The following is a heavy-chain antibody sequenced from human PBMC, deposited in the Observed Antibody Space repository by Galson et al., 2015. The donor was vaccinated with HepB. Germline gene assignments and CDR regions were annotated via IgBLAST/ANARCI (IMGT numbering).Heavy chain of an antibody. CDR3: ARSGRFGIAAADHGLY. Sequence: SVKVSCKASGYTFTMYAMHWVRQAPGQRPEWMGWINVGNGNTKYSQKFQGRVTITRETSASTAYMELGSLKSEDTAVYYCARSGRFGIAAADHGLYWGQGTLVTVSS. D-gene: IGHD6-13*01. V-gene: IGHV1-3*01. CDR1: GYTFTMYA. J-gene: IGHJ4*02. CDR2: INVGNGNT.